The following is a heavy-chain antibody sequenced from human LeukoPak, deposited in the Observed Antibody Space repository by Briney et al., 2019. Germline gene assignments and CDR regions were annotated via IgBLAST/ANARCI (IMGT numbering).Heavy chain of an antibody. J-gene: IGHJ1*01. D-gene: IGHD4-17*01. CDR2: INPSGGIT. Sequence: ASVKVSCKASGYTFINYYLHWVRQAPGQGLEWMGMINPSGGITNYALKFQGRVTMTRDTSTSTVYMELRSLRFEDTAVYYCATGLRIEYFQHWGQGTLVTVSS. CDR3: ATGLRIEYFQH. V-gene: IGHV1-46*01. CDR1: GYTFINYY.